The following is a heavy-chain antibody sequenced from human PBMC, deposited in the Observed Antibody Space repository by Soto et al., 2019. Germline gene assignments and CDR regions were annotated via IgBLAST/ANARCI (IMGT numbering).Heavy chain of an antibody. CDR1: GFTFSSYS. CDR3: ARAPDYYDSSVYYRY. Sequence: EVQLVESGGGLVKPGGSLRLSCAASGFTFSSYSMNWVRQAPGKGLEWVSSISSSSSYIYYADSVKGRFTISRDNAKNTLYLQMNSLRAEDTAVYYCARAPDYYDSSVYYRYWGQGTLVTVSS. D-gene: IGHD3-22*01. CDR2: ISSSSSYI. V-gene: IGHV3-21*01. J-gene: IGHJ4*02.